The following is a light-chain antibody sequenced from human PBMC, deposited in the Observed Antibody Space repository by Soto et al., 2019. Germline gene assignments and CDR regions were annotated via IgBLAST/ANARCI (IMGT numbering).Light chain of an antibody. CDR2: AAS. CDR3: QQSYSTLWT. CDR1: HIISSY. J-gene: IGKJ1*01. Sequence: EIQRTHSPSSLSSSVVYRVTITCRASHIISSYLNWYQQKPGKAPKLLIYAASSLQSGVPSRFSGSGSGTDFTLTISSLQPEDFVTYYCQQSYSTLWTFGQGTKVDIK. V-gene: IGKV1-39*01.